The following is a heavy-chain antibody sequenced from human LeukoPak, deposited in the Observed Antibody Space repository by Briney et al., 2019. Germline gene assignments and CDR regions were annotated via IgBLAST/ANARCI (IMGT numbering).Heavy chain of an antibody. D-gene: IGHD2-8*02. CDR3: ARGYCTGTNCLVDY. CDR2: MYSGGST. Sequence: GGSLRLSCAASGFTVSTNFMNWVRQAPGRGLEWVSIMYSGGSTYYADFVKGRFTISRDDSKNTVCLQMNSLRADDTAMYYCARGYCTGTNCLVDYWGQGTLVTVSS. J-gene: IGHJ4*02. CDR1: GFTVSTNF. V-gene: IGHV3-53*01.